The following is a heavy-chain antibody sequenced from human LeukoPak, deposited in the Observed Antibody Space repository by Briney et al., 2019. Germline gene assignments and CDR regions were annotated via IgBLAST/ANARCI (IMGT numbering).Heavy chain of an antibody. CDR2: IWYDGSNK. CDR1: GFTFSSYG. V-gene: IGHV3-33*01. D-gene: IGHD6-13*01. J-gene: IGHJ4*02. Sequence: QSGRSLRLSCAASGFTFSSYGMHWVRQAPGKGLEWVAVIWYDGSNKYYADSVKGRFTISRDNSKNTLYQQMNSLRAEDTAVYYCARVRVYSSSWYLDYWGQGTLVTVSS. CDR3: ARVRVYSSSWYLDY.